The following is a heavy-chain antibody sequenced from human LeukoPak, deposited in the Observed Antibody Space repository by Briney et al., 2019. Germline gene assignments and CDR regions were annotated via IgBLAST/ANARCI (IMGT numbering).Heavy chain of an antibody. J-gene: IGHJ4*02. V-gene: IGHV4-59*01. Sequence: SETLSLTCTVSGGSISSYYWSWIRQPPGKGLEWIGYIYYSGSTNYNPSLKSRVTISVDTSKNQFSLKLSSVTAADTAVYYCARATGTTNFDYWGQGTLVTVSS. CDR2: IYYSGST. D-gene: IGHD1-7*01. CDR1: GGSISSYY. CDR3: ARATGTTNFDY.